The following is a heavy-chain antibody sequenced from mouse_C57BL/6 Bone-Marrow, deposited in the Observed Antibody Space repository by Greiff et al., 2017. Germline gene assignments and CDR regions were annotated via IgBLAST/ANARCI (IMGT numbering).Heavy chain of an antibody. V-gene: IGHV14-2*01. CDR2: IDPEDGET. CDR1: GFNIKDYY. D-gene: IGHD2-2*01. J-gene: IGHJ4*01. CDR3: AIYYGYGGYAMDY. Sequence: EVNVVESGAELVKPGASVKLSCTASGFNIKDYYMHWVKQRTEQGLEWIGRIDPEDGETKYAPKFQGKATITADTSSNTAYLQLSSLTSEDTAVYYCAIYYGYGGYAMDYWGQGTSVTVSS.